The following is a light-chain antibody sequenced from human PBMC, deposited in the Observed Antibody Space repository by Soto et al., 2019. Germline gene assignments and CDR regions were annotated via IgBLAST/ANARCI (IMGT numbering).Light chain of an antibody. CDR3: QQYNNWWT. J-gene: IGKJ1*01. CDR1: QSVSNN. Sequence: EVVMTQSPATLSVSPGERATLSCRASQSVSNNLAWFQQKPGQAPRLLIYHASTRATGIPARFSGSGSGTEFTLIISRLQSEDFAVYYCQQYNNWWTFGQGTKVDIK. CDR2: HAS. V-gene: IGKV3-15*01.